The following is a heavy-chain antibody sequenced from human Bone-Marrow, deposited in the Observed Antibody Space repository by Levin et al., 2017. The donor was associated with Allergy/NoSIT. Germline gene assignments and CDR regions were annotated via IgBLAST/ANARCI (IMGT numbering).Heavy chain of an antibody. V-gene: IGHV3-30-3*01. CDR1: GFTFSSYA. CDR2: ISYDGSNK. D-gene: IGHD2-15*01. J-gene: IGHJ4*02. CDR3: ARALREVVVAATLTY. Sequence: SCAASGFTFSSYAMHWVRQAPGKGLEWVAVISYDGSNKYYADSVKGRFTISRDNSKNTLYLQMNSLRAEDTAVYYCARALREVVVAATLTYWGQGTLVTVSS.